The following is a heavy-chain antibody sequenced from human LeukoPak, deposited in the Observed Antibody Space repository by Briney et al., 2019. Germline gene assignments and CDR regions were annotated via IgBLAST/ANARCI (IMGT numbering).Heavy chain of an antibody. CDR2: IYHSGST. CDR1: GYSISSDYY. J-gene: IGHJ4*02. CDR3: ARAIEVGAMTPFDY. D-gene: IGHD1-26*01. V-gene: IGHV4-38-2*02. Sequence: SETLSLTCTVSGYSISSDYYWGWVRQPPGKGLEWIGSIYHSGSTYYNPSLKSRVTISVDTSKNQFSLKLTSVAAADTAVYYCARAIEVGAMTPFDYWGQGTLVTVSS.